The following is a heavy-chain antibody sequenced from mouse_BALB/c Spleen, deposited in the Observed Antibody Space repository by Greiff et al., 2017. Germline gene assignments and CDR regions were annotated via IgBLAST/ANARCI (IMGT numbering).Heavy chain of an antibody. V-gene: IGHV1-9*01. D-gene: IGHD2-4*01. J-gene: IGHJ4*01. CDR1: GYTFSSYW. CDR3: ARWDYGEAMDY. CDR2: ILPGSGST. Sequence: QVQLQQSGAELMKPGASVKISCKATGYTFSSYWIEWVKQRPGHGLEWIGEILPGSGSTNYNEKFKGKATFTADTSSNTAYMQLSSLTSEDSAVYYCARWDYGEAMDYWGQGTSVTVSS.